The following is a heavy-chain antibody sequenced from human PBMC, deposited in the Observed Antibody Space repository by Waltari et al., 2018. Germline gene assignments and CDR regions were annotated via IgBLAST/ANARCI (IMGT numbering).Heavy chain of an antibody. CDR3: ARDNHYDY. CDR1: GFPFRRHA. Sequence: QVQLVASGGGVVQPGRSLRLSCAASGFPFRRHALHWVRQAPGTGLEWVAVISYDGSNKYYADSVKGRVTISRDNSKNTLYLQMNSLRAEDTAVYYCARDNHYDYWGQGTLVTVSS. J-gene: IGHJ4*02. CDR2: ISYDGSNK. V-gene: IGHV3-30*01.